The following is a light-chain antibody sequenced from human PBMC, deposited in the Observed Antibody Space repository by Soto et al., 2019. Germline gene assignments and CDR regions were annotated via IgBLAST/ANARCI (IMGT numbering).Light chain of an antibody. CDR2: DTS. CDR1: TGAVTSGHY. CDR3: LLTYSGTLVV. J-gene: IGLJ2*01. V-gene: IGLV7-46*01. Sequence: QAVVTQEPSLTVSPGGTVTLTCDSSTGAVTSGHYPYWFQQKPGQAPRTLIYDTSNKHSWTPARFSGSLLGGKAALTLSGAQPEDEAEYYCLLTYSGTLVVFGGGTKLTAL.